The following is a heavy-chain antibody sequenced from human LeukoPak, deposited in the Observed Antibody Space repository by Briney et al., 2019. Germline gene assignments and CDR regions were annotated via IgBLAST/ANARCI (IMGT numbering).Heavy chain of an antibody. CDR2: ISAYNGNT. CDR3: ARERYFDWSTPLNWFDP. D-gene: IGHD3-9*01. V-gene: IGHV1-18*01. J-gene: IGHJ5*02. Sequence: GASVKVSCKASSYTFTNYAFTWVRQAPGQGLEWMGWISAYNGNTNYAQKLQGRVTMTTDTSTSTAYMELRSLRSEDTAVYYCARERYFDWSTPLNWFDPWGQGTLVTVSS. CDR1: SYTFTNYA.